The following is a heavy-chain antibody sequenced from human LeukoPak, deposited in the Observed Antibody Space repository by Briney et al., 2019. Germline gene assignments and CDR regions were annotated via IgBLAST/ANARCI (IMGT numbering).Heavy chain of an antibody. V-gene: IGHV3-48*03. J-gene: IGHJ5*02. CDR2: IGSSGSTI. D-gene: IGHD3-10*01. CDR1: GFTFSTYE. Sequence: PGGSLRLSCEASGFTFSTYEMNWVRQTPGKGLEWVSCIGSSGSTIYYADSVKGRFTISRDNAKNTLYLQMNSLRAEDTAVYYCARETFYGSGSPNWFDPWGQGTLVTVSS. CDR3: ARETFYGSGSPNWFDP.